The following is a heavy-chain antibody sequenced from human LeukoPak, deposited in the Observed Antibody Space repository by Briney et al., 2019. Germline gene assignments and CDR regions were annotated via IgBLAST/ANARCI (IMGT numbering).Heavy chain of an antibody. CDR2: ISYDGSNK. CDR3: ARDGLGSGSYAYYFDY. J-gene: IGHJ4*02. V-gene: IGHV3-30*04. D-gene: IGHD3-10*01. Sequence: GGSLRLSCAASGFTFSSYAMHWVRQAPGKGLEWVAVISYDGSNKYYADSVKGRFTISRDNSKNTLYLQMNSLRAEDTAVYYCARDGLGSGSYAYYFDYWGQGTLVTVSS. CDR1: GFTFSSYA.